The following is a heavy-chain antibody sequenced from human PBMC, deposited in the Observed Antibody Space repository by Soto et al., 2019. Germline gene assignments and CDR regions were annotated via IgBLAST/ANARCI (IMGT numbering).Heavy chain of an antibody. CDR2: IIPIFGTA. V-gene: IGHV1-69*12. Sequence: QVQLVQSGAEVKKPGSSVKVSCKASGGTFSSYAISWVRQAPGQGLEWMGGIIPIFGTANYAQKFQGRVTITAEESKSTAYMELSSLRSEDTAVYYCAGDPPGYSYGHYFGYWGQGTPVPVSS. CDR1: GGTFSSYA. J-gene: IGHJ4*02. CDR3: AGDPPGYSYGHYFGY. D-gene: IGHD5-18*01.